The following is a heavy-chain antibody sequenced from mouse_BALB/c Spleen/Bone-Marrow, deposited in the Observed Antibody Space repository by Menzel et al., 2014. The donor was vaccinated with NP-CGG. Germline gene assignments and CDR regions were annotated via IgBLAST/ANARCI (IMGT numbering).Heavy chain of an antibody. V-gene: IGHV14-3*02. J-gene: IGHJ4*01. CDR2: IDPANGNT. D-gene: IGHD1-2*01. Sequence: VQLQQSGAELVKPGASVKLSCTASGFNIKDTYMHWVKQRPEQGLEWIGRIDPANGNTKYDPKFQCKATITTDTSSNTAYLQVSSLTSEDTAVYYCASATTATYYAMDYWGQGTSVTVSS. CDR1: GFNIKDTY. CDR3: ASATTATYYAMDY.